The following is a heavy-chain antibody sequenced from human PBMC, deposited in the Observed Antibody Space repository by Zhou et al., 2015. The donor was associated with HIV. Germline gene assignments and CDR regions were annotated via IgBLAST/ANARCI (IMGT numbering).Heavy chain of an antibody. V-gene: IGHV1-69*01. CDR1: GGTFSSYA. CDR3: AREHYDILTGYSYWYFDL. J-gene: IGHJ2*01. D-gene: IGHD3-9*01. Sequence: QVQLVQSGAEVKKPGSSVKVSCKASGGTFSSYAISWVRQAPGQGLEWMGGIIPIFGTANYAQKFQGRVTITADESTSTAYMELSSLRSEDTAVYYCAREHYDILTGYSYWYFDLWGRGTLVTVSS. CDR2: IIPIFGTA.